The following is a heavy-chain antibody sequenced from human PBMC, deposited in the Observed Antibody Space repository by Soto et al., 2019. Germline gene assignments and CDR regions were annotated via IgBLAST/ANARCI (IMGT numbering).Heavy chain of an antibody. CDR3: ARGYSNYDPGFDY. CDR2: INPNSGGT. J-gene: IGHJ4*02. CDR1: GYTFTVYY. V-gene: IGHV1-2*04. Sequence: ASVKVSCKASGYTFTVYYMHWVRQAPGQGLEWMGWINPNSGGTNYAQKFQGWVTMTRDTSISTAYMELSRLRSDDTAVYYCARGYSNYDPGFDYWGQGTLVTVSS. D-gene: IGHD4-4*01.